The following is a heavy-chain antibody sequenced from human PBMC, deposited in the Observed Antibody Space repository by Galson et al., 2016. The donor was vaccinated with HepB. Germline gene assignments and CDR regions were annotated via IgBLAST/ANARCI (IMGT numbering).Heavy chain of an antibody. Sequence: ETLSLTCAVYGESFSGYYWSWIRQPPGKGLEWIGEIRHSGSTNYSPSLKSRVTISVDTSKSQFSLKLRSVTAADTAVYYCARGRLGGAANWGQGTLVTVSS. D-gene: IGHD1-26*01. CDR1: GESFSGYY. CDR2: IRHSGST. V-gene: IGHV4-34*01. CDR3: ARGRLGGAAN. J-gene: IGHJ4*02.